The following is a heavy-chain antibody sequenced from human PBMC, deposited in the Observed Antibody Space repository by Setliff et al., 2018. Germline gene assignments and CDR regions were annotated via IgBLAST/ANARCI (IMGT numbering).Heavy chain of an antibody. CDR2: IYYSGST. CDR3: ARPYDFCSGGSCYSGYSGYYYYMDV. J-gene: IGHJ6*03. D-gene: IGHD2-15*01. CDR1: GGSISSGNYY. Sequence: SETLSLTCRVSGGSISSGNYYWGLIRQPPGKGLEWVATIYYSGSTYSNPSLKSRLIISVDTSKNQFSLKLSSVTAADTAVYYCARPYDFCSGGSCYSGYSGYYYYMDVWGKGTTVTVSS. V-gene: IGHV4-39*01.